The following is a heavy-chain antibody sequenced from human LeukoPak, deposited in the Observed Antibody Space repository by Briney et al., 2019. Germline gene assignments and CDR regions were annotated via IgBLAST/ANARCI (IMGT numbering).Heavy chain of an antibody. CDR1: GGTFISYA. J-gene: IGHJ6*03. CDR2: IIPIFGTA. V-gene: IGHV1-69*13. CDR3: ASLSSTLTHQYYYYYMDV. D-gene: IGHD2-2*01. Sequence: SVKVSCKASGGTFISYAISWVRQAPGQGLEWMGGIIPIFGTANYAQKFQGRVTITADESTSTAYMELSSLRSEDTAVYYCASLSSTLTHQYYYYYMDVWGKGTTVTISS.